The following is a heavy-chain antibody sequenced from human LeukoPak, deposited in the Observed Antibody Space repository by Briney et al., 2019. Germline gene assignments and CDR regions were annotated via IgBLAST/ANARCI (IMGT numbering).Heavy chain of an antibody. V-gene: IGHV3-53*01. CDR3: ARHSSTYYYDSSGYNFDY. J-gene: IGHJ4*02. CDR1: GFTVSSNY. Sequence: GGSLRLSCAASGFTVSSNYMSWVRQAPGKGLEWVSVIYSGGSTYYADSVKGRFTISRDNSKNTLYLQMNSLRAEDTAVYYCARHSSTYYYDSSGYNFDYWGQGTLVTVSS. CDR2: IYSGGST. D-gene: IGHD3-22*01.